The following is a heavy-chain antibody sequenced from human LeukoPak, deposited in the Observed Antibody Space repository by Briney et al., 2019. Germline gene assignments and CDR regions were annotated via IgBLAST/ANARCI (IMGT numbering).Heavy chain of an antibody. CDR2: IKKKTDGGTT. D-gene: IGHD3-16*01. V-gene: IGHV3-15*01. J-gene: IGHJ4*02. Sequence: GSLRLXCAASGFTFSNAWMSWVGQAPGKGLEWVGRIKKKTDGGTTDYAAPVKGRFTISRDDSKDTLYLQMNSLRTEDTAVYYCTTAFYDYVWGSSNWGRGTLVTVSS. CDR3: TTAFYDYVWGSSN. CDR1: GFTFSNAW.